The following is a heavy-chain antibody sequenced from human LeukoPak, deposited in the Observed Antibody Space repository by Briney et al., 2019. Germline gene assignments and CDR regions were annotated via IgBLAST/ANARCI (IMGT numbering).Heavy chain of an antibody. CDR3: ARGDSCGSSGAYYFYY. D-gene: IGHD3-22*01. Sequence: ASVKVSCKASGYIFTNYYIHWVRQAPGQGLEWMGWINPNSGGTKYAVKFQGRVTMTRDTSISTAYMELSGLRSEDTAVYYCARGDSCGSSGAYYFYYWGQGTLVTVSS. CDR1: GYIFTNYY. J-gene: IGHJ4*02. V-gene: IGHV1-2*02. CDR2: INPNSGGT.